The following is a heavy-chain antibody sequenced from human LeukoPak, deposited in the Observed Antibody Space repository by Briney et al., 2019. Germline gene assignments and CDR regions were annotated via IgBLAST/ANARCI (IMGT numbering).Heavy chain of an antibody. V-gene: IGHV1-2*02. CDR3: ARGFCSAGDCYEFDY. D-gene: IGHD2-15*01. CDR2: FNPNSGGT. CDR1: GYTFTGYY. J-gene: IGHJ4*02. Sequence: SSVKVSCKASGYTFTGYYIHWVRQAPGQGLEWMGWFNPNSGGTIYAQMFRGRVTMTGDTSIRTAYMEVSRLRSDDTAMYFCARGFCSAGDCYEFDYWGKGTLVTVSS.